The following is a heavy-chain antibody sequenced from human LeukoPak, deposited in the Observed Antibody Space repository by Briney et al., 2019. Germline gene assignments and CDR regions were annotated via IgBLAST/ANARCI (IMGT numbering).Heavy chain of an antibody. CDR3: ARTPSYYDSRSYSNIFYYYGMDV. CDR2: ISGSSGTI. D-gene: IGHD3-10*01. V-gene: IGHV3-48*04. J-gene: IGHJ6*02. Sequence: PGGSLRLSCAASGFTFSGYSMNWVRQAPGKGLEWVSYISGSSGTIYYADSVRGRFTLSRDNAKNSLSLHMKSLRAEDTAVYYCARTPSYYDSRSYSNIFYYYGMDVWGQGTTVTVSS. CDR1: GFTFSGYS.